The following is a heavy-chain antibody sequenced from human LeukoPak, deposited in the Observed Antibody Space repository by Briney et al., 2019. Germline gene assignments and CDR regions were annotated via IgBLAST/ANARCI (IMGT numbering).Heavy chain of an antibody. Sequence: RGSLRLSCAASGFTFTTYTIHWIRQAPGKGLEYVSAVVGNGGTTYYADSVRGRFTISRDNSKNTVYLQMGSLRAEDTAVYYCARERAYYYFDYWGQGAQVTVSS. J-gene: IGHJ4*02. CDR1: GFTFTTYT. V-gene: IGHV3-64*02. D-gene: IGHD2-21*01. CDR3: ARERAYYYFDY. CDR2: VVGNGGTT.